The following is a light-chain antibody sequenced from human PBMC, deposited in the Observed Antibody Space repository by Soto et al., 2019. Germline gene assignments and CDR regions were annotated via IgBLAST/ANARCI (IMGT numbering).Light chain of an antibody. CDR2: DAS. Sequence: EILLTQSPATLSLSPGERATLSCRASQSVSNNLAWYQQKPGQAPRLLIYDASNRATGIPARFSGSGSGTDFTLTISSLEPEDFAVYYCQQRSDWPITFGQGTRLEIK. V-gene: IGKV3-11*01. CDR3: QQRSDWPIT. CDR1: QSVSNN. J-gene: IGKJ5*01.